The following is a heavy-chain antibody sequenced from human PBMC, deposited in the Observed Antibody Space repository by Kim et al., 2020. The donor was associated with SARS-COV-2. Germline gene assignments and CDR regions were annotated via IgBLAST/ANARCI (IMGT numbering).Heavy chain of an antibody. Sequence: ASVKVSCKASGYTFTSYAMNWVRQAPGQGLEWMGWINTNTGNPTYAQGFTGRFVFSLDTSVSTAYLQTSSLKAEDTAVYYCARRGRGRDQNAWVGYWGQGTLVTVSS. V-gene: IGHV7-4-1*02. CDR3: ARRGRGRDQNAWVGY. D-gene: IGHD3-16*01. J-gene: IGHJ4*02. CDR1: GYTFTSYA. CDR2: INTNTGNP.